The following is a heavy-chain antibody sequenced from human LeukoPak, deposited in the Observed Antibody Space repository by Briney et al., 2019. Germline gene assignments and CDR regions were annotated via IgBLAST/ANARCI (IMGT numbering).Heavy chain of an antibody. J-gene: IGHJ4*02. V-gene: IGHV4-38-2*01. D-gene: IGHD4-17*01. CDR3: ARMTTVTHDLDSDY. CDR1: GYSITIGYY. Sequence: SETLSLTCAVSGYSITIGYYWGWIRQPPGKGLEWIGSIYHRGSTYYNPSLKSRVTISVDTPKNQFSLKLSSVTDADTAVYYCARMTTVTHDLDSDYWGQGTLVTVSS. CDR2: IYHRGST.